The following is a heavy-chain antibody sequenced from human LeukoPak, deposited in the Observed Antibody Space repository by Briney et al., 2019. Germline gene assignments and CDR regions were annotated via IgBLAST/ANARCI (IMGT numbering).Heavy chain of an antibody. CDR1: GGSISGYY. Sequence: SETLSLTCAVYGGSISGYYWSWIRQPPGKGLEWIGYIYYSGSTSYNPSLKSRVTISVDTSKNQFSLKLSSVAAADTAVYYCARYGSSGNLDYWGQGTLVTVSS. CDR3: ARYGSSGNLDY. V-gene: IGHV4-59*08. J-gene: IGHJ4*02. CDR2: IYYSGST. D-gene: IGHD3-10*01.